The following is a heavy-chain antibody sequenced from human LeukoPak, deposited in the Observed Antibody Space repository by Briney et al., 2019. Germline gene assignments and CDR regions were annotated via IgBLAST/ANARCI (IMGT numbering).Heavy chain of an antibody. CDR2: ISGSGAST. CDR1: GFTFSNCA. Sequence: GGSLRLSRAASGFTFSNCAMTWVRQAPGKGLEWVASISGSGASTYYADSVKGRFTISRDNSKNTVNLQMNSLRAEDTAVYFCAKDQSRVGGSDPFDDWGQGTLVIVSS. D-gene: IGHD1-26*01. V-gene: IGHV3-23*01. J-gene: IGHJ4*02. CDR3: AKDQSRVGGSDPFDD.